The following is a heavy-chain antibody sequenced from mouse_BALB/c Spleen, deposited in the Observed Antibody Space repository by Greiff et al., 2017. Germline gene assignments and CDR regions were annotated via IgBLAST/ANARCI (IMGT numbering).Heavy chain of an antibody. CDR2: INPSTGYT. D-gene: IGHD2-1*01. CDR3: ARAHYGNSAWYFDV. Sequence: QVQLQQSGAELAKPGASVKMSCKASGYTFTSYWMHWVNQRPGQGLEWIGYINPSTGYTEYNQKFKDKATLTADKSSSTAYMQLSSLTSEDSAVYYCARAHYGNSAWYFDVWGAGTTVTVSA. J-gene: IGHJ1*01. V-gene: IGHV1-7*01. CDR1: GYTFTSYW.